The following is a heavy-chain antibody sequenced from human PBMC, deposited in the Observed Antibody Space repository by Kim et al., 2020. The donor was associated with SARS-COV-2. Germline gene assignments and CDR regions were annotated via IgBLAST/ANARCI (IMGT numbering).Heavy chain of an antibody. J-gene: IGHJ5*02. Sequence: SETLSLTCAVYGGSFSGYYWSWIRQPPGKGLEWIGEINHSGSTNYNPSLKSRVTISVDTSKNQFSLKLSPVTAADTAVYYCARGLVLLWFGRGGWFDPWGQGTLVTVSS. D-gene: IGHD3-10*01. CDR1: GGSFSGYY. CDR2: INHSGST. V-gene: IGHV4-34*01. CDR3: ARGLVLLWFGRGGWFDP.